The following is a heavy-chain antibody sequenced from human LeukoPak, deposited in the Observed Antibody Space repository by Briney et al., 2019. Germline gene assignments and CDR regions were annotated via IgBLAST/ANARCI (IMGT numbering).Heavy chain of an antibody. Sequence: GASVKVSCKASGYTFTGYYIHWVRQAPGQGLEWMGWINPNSGGTNYAQKFQGRVTMTRDTSISTAYMELSRLRSDDTAVYYCARGNYDILTGYYIFDYWGQGTLVTVSS. J-gene: IGHJ4*02. CDR3: ARGNYDILTGYYIFDY. CDR1: GYTFTGYY. V-gene: IGHV1-2*02. D-gene: IGHD3-9*01. CDR2: INPNSGGT.